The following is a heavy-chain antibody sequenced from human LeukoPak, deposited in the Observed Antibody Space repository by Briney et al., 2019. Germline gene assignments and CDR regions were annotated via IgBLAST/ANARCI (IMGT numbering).Heavy chain of an antibody. Sequence: SVKVSCKASGGTFSSYAISWVRQAPGQGLGWMGGIIPIFGTASYAQKSQGRVTITTDESTSTAYMELSSLRSEDTAVYYCARGPELERFDYWGQGTLVTVSS. J-gene: IGHJ4*02. V-gene: IGHV1-69*05. CDR1: GGTFSSYA. CDR2: IIPIFGTA. D-gene: IGHD1-1*01. CDR3: ARGPELERFDY.